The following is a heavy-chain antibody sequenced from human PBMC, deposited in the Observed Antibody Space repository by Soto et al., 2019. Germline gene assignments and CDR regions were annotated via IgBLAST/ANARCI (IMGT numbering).Heavy chain of an antibody. CDR3: ARGLGRDYHDNRGYFHLDY. D-gene: IGHD3-22*01. V-gene: IGHV3-53*01. Sequence: HGGSLRLSCAASGFSVSSNYLTWVRQAPGKGLKWVSVLYPDGRAYFADSVKGRFTISTDNSKNSVYLQMNTLRAEDTAVYYCARGLGRDYHDNRGYFHLDYWGQGTLVTVSS. CDR1: GFSVSSNY. CDR2: LYPDGRA. J-gene: IGHJ4*02.